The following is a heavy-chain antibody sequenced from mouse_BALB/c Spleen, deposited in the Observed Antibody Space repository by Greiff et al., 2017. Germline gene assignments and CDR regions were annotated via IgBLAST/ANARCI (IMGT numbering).Heavy chain of an antibody. D-gene: IGHD2-3*01. CDR2: INPSTGYT. Sequence: QVQLQQSGAELAKPGASVKMSCKASGYTFTSYWMHWVKQRPGQGLEWIGYINPSTGYTEYNQKFKDKATLTADKSSSTAYMQLSSLTSEDSAVYYCARSPDGYYSGYFDVWGAGTTVTVSS. CDR3: ARSPDGYYSGYFDV. J-gene: IGHJ1*01. V-gene: IGHV1-7*01. CDR1: GYTFTSYW.